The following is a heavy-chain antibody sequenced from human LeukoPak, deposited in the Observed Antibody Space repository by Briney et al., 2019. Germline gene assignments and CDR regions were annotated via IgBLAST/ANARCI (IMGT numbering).Heavy chain of an antibody. CDR2: IDSNGTT. V-gene: IGHV4-31*03. CDR3: AAPTAAGLDF. CDR1: GDAISSGGYY. D-gene: IGHD6-13*01. J-gene: IGHJ4*02. Sequence: SETLSLTCTVSGDAISSGGYYWSWIRQPPVRGLEWIGHIDSNGTTYYNTSLKSRVSISVDTSKNQFSLNLNSVTAADTAVYYCAAPTAAGLDFWGQGALVTVSS.